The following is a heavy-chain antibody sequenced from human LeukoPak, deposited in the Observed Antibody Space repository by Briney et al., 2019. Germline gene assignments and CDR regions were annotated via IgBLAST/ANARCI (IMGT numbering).Heavy chain of an antibody. J-gene: IGHJ5*02. D-gene: IGHD3-3*01. Sequence: SETLSLTCTVSGGSISSYHWSWIRQPPGKGLEWIGYIYYSGSTNYNPSLKSRVTISVDTSKNQFSLKLSSVTAADTAVYYCAREGHYDFWSGYSPSRWFDPWGQGTLVTVSS. CDR2: IYYSGST. CDR3: AREGHYDFWSGYSPSRWFDP. CDR1: GGSISSYH. V-gene: IGHV4-59*01.